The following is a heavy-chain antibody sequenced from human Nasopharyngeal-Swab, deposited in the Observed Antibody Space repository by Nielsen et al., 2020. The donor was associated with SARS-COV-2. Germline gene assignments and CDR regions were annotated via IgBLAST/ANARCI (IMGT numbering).Heavy chain of an antibody. CDR3: ARQGVFVPAYFHQYYMDV. J-gene: IGHJ6*03. D-gene: IGHD3-16*02. CDR1: GFSFSIYW. CDR2: IKQDGSEK. V-gene: IGHV3-7*03. Sequence: GGSLRLSCAASGFSFSIYWMTWVRQAPGKGLEWVANIKQDGSEKYYVDSVKGRFTVSRDNPKNLLYLQVNSLRAEDTAVYYCARQGVFVPAYFHQYYMDVWGKGTTVTVSS.